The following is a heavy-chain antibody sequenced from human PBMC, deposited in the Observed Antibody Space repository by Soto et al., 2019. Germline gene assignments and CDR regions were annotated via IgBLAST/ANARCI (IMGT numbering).Heavy chain of an antibody. CDR2: ISAYNGNT. Sequence: QFQLVQSGAEVKKPGASVKVSGKASGYTLTSYGISWGRQAPGQGIEWMGWISAYNGNTNYAQKLQGRVTMTTDTSTSTAYMELRSLRSDDTAVYYCARRGVRHQPNGYYYGMDVWGQGTTVTVSS. CDR3: ARRGVRHQPNGYYYGMDV. V-gene: IGHV1-18*01. D-gene: IGHD2-8*01. CDR1: GYTLTSYG. J-gene: IGHJ6*02.